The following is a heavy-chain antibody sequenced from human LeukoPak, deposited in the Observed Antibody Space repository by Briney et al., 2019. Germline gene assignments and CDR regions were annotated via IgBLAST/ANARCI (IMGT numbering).Heavy chain of an antibody. Sequence: GGSLRLSCAASGFTFSSYSMNWVRQAPGKGLEWVSSISSSSSYIYYADSVKGRFTISRDNAKNSLYLQMNSLRAEDTAVYYCVRGSLASGVVVYYYYYLDVWGKGTPVTVSS. J-gene: IGHJ6*03. CDR2: ISSSSSYI. CDR1: GFTFSSYS. D-gene: IGHD3-3*01. V-gene: IGHV3-21*01. CDR3: VRGSLASGVVVYYYYYLDV.